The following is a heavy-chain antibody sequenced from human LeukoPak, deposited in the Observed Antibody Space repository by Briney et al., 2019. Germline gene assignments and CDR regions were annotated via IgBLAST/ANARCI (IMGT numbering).Heavy chain of an antibody. D-gene: IGHD3-10*01. CDR1: GGTFSSYA. V-gene: IGHV1-69*13. CDR2: IIPIFGTA. CDR3: ARAPLWFGESYAFDI. J-gene: IGHJ3*02. Sequence: SVKVSCKASGGTFSSYAISWVRQAPGQGLEWMGGIIPIFGTANYAQKFQGRVTITSDESTSTAYMELSSLRSEYTAVYYCARAPLWFGESYAFDIWGQGTMVTVSS.